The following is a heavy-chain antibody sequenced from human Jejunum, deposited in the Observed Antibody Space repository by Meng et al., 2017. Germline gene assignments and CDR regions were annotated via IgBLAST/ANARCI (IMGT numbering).Heavy chain of an antibody. CDR3: ARDFEALNGV. Sequence: QLQLQESGPGLVKTSQTLSLTFTVSGGSISIGGYYWSWIRQHPGKGMEWIGYIYYTGGTYYNPSLRSRSIISVDTSKNQFSLNLSSVTAADTAVYFCARDFEALNGVWGQGTLVTASS. J-gene: IGHJ1*01. CDR2: IYYTGGT. D-gene: IGHD2-8*01. CDR1: GGSISIGGYY. V-gene: IGHV4-31*03.